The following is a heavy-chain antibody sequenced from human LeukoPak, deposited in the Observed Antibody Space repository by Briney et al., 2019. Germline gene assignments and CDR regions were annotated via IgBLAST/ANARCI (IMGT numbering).Heavy chain of an antibody. Sequence: SQTLSLTCPVSGGSISSGSYYWSWIRQPAGKGLEWIGRIYTSGSTNYNPSLRSRVTISVDTSKNQFSLKLSSVTAADTAVYYCARGPGIRAYYYDSSGYYLDRWGQGTLVTVSS. CDR3: ARGPGIRAYYYDSSGYYLDR. CDR1: GGSISSGSYY. CDR2: IYTSGST. D-gene: IGHD3-22*01. J-gene: IGHJ4*02. V-gene: IGHV4-61*02.